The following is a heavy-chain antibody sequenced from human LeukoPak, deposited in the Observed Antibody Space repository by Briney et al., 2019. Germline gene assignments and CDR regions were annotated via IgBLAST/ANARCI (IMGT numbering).Heavy chain of an antibody. D-gene: IGHD3-22*01. CDR3: ARGGRGSAAVVAPRSFDI. CDR2: TYTGGNS. J-gene: IGHJ3*02. V-gene: IGHV3-53*01. Sequence: GGSLRLSCAASGFTVSSIHMAWVRQAPGKGLEWVSVTYTGGNSYYADSVKGRFIISRDISKNMLYLQMNSLRAEDSALYYCARGGRGSAAVVAPRSFDIWGQGTMVTVSS. CDR1: GFTVSSIH.